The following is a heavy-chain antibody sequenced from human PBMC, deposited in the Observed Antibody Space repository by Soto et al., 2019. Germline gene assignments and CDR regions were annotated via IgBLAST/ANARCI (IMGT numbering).Heavy chain of an antibody. CDR2: ISFDGNTK. CDR1: GFTFSNYG. D-gene: IGHD3-9*01. CDR3: VKSKDLTGNDFKFDH. V-gene: IGHV3-30*18. Sequence: QVQLVESGGGVVQPGRSLRLSCAASGFTFSNYGMHWARQAPGKGLEWVAVISFDGNTKYYGDSVNGRFIVSRDNSKNILYVQMNSLRPEDTAVYYCVKSKDLTGNDFKFDHWGQGTLVTVSS. J-gene: IGHJ4*02.